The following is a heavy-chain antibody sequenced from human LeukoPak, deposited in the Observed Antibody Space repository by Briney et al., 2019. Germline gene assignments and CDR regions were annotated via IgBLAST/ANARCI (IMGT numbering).Heavy chain of an antibody. Sequence: SETLSLTCVVYGGSFSGYYWSWIRQPPGKGLEWIGEINHSGSTNYNPSLKSRVTISVDTSKNQFSLKLSSVTAADTAVYYCARQDSSSWYISGYWGQGTLVTVSS. D-gene: IGHD6-13*01. V-gene: IGHV4-34*01. CDR1: GGSFSGYY. J-gene: IGHJ4*02. CDR3: ARQDSSSWYISGY. CDR2: INHSGST.